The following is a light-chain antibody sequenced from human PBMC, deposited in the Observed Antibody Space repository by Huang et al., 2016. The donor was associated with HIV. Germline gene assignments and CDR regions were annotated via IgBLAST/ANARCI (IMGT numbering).Light chain of an antibody. Sequence: DIVMTQSPDSLTVSLGERATINCNSSQDLLFNATNKSFLAWYQQRPKQPPKLLIYWASTRASDVPDRFSGNGSGTDFTRTINSLQAEDMAVYFCQQYYTNYYTFGQGTKLEIQ. CDR3: QQYYTNYYT. CDR2: WAS. CDR1: QDLLFNATNKSF. V-gene: IGKV4-1*01. J-gene: IGKJ2*01.